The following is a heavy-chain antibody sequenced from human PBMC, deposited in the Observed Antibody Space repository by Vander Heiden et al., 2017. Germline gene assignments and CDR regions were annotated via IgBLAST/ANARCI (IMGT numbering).Heavy chain of an antibody. Sequence: QVQLQQWGAGLLKPSETLSLTCAVYGGSFSGYYWSWIRQPPGKGLEWIGEINHSGSTNDNPSTKSRVTIAVDTSKNQFSRKLSSVTAADTAVYYCARVGDYDFWSGYQNWFDPWGQGTLVTVSS. D-gene: IGHD3-3*01. J-gene: IGHJ5*02. CDR1: GGSFSGYY. CDR2: INHSGST. CDR3: ARVGDYDFWSGYQNWFDP. V-gene: IGHV4-34*01.